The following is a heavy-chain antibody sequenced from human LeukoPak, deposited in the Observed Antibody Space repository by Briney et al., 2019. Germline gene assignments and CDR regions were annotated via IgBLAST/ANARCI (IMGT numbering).Heavy chain of an antibody. V-gene: IGHV1-18*01. D-gene: IGHD3-9*01. CDR3: ARVASYDLLTGYYLEY. CDR1: SYSFSDYG. CDR2: ISGYNGNT. J-gene: IGHJ4*02. Sequence: ASVKASCKDSSYSFSDYGFTWVRQAPGQGLEYMGWISGYNGNTNYAEKLQDRVTLTADASTTTVYMELRSLTSDDTAVYYCARVASYDLLTGYYLEYWGQGTLVTVSS.